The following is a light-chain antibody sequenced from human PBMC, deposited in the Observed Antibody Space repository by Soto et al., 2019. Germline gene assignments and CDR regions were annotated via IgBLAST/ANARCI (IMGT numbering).Light chain of an antibody. CDR3: SSYAGNNNVI. CDR1: SSDVGGYNY. V-gene: IGLV2-8*01. CDR2: EVT. Sequence: QSALTQPPSASGSPGQSVTISCTGTSSDVGGYNYVSWYQQHPGKAPELMIYEVTKRPSGVPLRFSGSKSGNTASLTVSGLQSQDEADYYCSSYAGNNNVIFGGGTKLTVL. J-gene: IGLJ2*01.